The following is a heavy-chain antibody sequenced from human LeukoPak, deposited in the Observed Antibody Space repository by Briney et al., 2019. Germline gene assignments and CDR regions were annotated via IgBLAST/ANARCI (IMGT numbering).Heavy chain of an antibody. J-gene: IGHJ4*02. Sequence: ASVKVSCKASGGTFSSYAISWVRQAPGQGLEWMGRIIPIFGTANYAQKLQGRVTITTDESTSTAYMELSSLRSEDTAVYYCARARKGYYYDSSGYGDFDYWGQGTLVTVSS. CDR2: IIPIFGTA. CDR1: GGTFSSYA. D-gene: IGHD3-22*01. V-gene: IGHV1-69*05. CDR3: ARARKGYYYDSSGYGDFDY.